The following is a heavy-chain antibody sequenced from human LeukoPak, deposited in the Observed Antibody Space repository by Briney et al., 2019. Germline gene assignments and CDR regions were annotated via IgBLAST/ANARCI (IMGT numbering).Heavy chain of an antibody. V-gene: IGHV4-34*01. J-gene: IGHJ3*02. CDR2: INHSGST. CDR1: GGSFSGYY. D-gene: IGHD6-19*01. CDR3: AREGYSSGWPGDAFDI. Sequence: SGTLSLTCAVYGGSFSGYYWSWIRQPPGKGLEWIGEINHSGSTNYNPSLKSRVTISVDTSKNQFSLKLSSVTAADTAVYYCAREGYSSGWPGDAFDIWGQGTMVTVSS.